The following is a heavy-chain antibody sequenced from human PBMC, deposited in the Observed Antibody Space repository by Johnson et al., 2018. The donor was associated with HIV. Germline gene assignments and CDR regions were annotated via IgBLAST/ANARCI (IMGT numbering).Heavy chain of an antibody. Sequence: QVQLVESGGGLVQPGGSLRLSCAASGFTFSSYAVHWVRQAPGKGLEWVAVISDDGTNKFYAVSVKGRFTISRDNSKNTLYLQMNSLRAEDTAVYFWAKDRGSPGIPAAFDIWGQGTMVTVSS. CDR1: GFTFSSYA. J-gene: IGHJ3*02. CDR2: ISDDGTNK. V-gene: IGHV3-30*04. D-gene: IGHD1-26*01. CDR3: AKDRGSPGIPAAFDI.